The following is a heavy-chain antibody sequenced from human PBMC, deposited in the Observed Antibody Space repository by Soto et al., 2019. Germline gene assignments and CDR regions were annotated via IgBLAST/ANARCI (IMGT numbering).Heavy chain of an antibody. J-gene: IGHJ3*02. CDR2: ILVGGNT. Sequence: GGSLRLSCAASGFTCSSYDMSWVRQAPGKGLEWVSTILVGGNTYYADSVKGRFTISRDNSKNTLYLQMNSLTAGDTAVYYCAKATATGGGAFDICGQGTTGTV. V-gene: IGHV3-23*01. CDR1: GFTCSSYD. CDR3: AKATATGGGAFDI. D-gene: IGHD2-8*02.